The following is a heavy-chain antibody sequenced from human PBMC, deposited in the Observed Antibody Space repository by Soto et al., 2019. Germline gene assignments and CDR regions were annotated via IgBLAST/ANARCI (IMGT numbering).Heavy chain of an antibody. CDR2: IDPSDSYT. Sequence: PGESLKISCKGSGYSFTSYWISWVRQMPGKGLEWMGRIDPSDSYTNYSPSFQGQATISADKSNNTAYLQWSSLKASDTAMYYCAKPPYRGTYPDASDIWGQGTMVTVSS. CDR1: GYSFTSYW. V-gene: IGHV5-10-1*04. CDR3: AKPPYRGTYPDASDI. J-gene: IGHJ3*02. D-gene: IGHD1-26*01.